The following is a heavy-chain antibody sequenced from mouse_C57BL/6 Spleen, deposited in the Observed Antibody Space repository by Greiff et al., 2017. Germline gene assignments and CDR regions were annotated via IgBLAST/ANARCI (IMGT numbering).Heavy chain of an antibody. V-gene: IGHV1-59*01. CDR1: GYTFTSYW. Sequence: QVQLQQPGAELVRPGTSVKLSCKASGYTFTSYWMHWVKQRPGQGLEWIGVIDPSDSYTNYNQKFKGKATLTVDTSSSTAYMQLSSLTSEDSAVYYCARRRDRGYYYAMDYWGQGTSVTVSS. CDR3: ARRRDRGYYYAMDY. CDR2: IDPSDSYT. J-gene: IGHJ4*01.